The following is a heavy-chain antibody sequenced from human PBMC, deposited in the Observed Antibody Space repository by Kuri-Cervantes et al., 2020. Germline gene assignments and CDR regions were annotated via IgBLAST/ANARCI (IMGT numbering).Heavy chain of an antibody. CDR1: GFTFSSYA. Sequence: GGSLRLSCAASGFTFSSYAMHWVRQAPGKGLEWVAVISYDGSNKYYADSVKGRFTISRHNSKNTLYLQMNSLRAEDTAVYYCARTIRGYSGYDPDAFDIWGQGTMVTVSS. CDR3: ARTIRGYSGYDPDAFDI. D-gene: IGHD5-12*01. CDR2: ISYDGSNK. J-gene: IGHJ3*02. V-gene: IGHV3-30*14.